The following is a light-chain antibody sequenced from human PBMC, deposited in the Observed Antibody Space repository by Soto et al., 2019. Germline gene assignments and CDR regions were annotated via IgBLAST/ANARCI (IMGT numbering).Light chain of an antibody. CDR1: QSISRY. CDR3: QKLNSYPLN. V-gene: IGKV1-9*01. CDR2: AAS. J-gene: IGKJ4*01. Sequence: DIQITHSPSSGSASVGDRVTITCRASQSISRYLNWYQQKPGKAPKLLIYAASTLQSGVPSRFSGSGSGTEFTLTISSLQPEDFATYYCQKLNSYPLNFGGGTKVDIK.